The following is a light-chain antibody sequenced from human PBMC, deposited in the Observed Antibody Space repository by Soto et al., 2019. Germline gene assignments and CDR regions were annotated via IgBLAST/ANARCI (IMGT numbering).Light chain of an antibody. CDR3: QQRSNWPVT. CDR2: DAS. V-gene: IGKV3-11*01. CDR1: QSVSNF. Sequence: EIVLTQSPATLSLSPGERATLSCRASQSVSNFFAWYQEKPGQAPRLLIYDASSSATGITARFSVSGSGTEFNLTISRLEPEDFPVYYCQQRSNWPVTFGQGTRVEI. J-gene: IGKJ1*01.